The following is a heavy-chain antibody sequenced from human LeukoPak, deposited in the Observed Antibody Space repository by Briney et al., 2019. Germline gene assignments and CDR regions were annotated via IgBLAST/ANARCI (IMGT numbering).Heavy chain of an antibody. Sequence: GGSLRLSCAASGFTFSSYWMHWVRQAPGKGLVWVSRINSDGSSTSYADSVKGRFTISRDNAKNTLYLQMNSLRAEDTAVYYCALGGRWLRPYFDYWGQGTLVTVSS. V-gene: IGHV3-74*01. CDR2: INSDGSST. D-gene: IGHD5-24*01. J-gene: IGHJ4*02. CDR1: GFTFSSYW. CDR3: ALGGRWLRPYFDY.